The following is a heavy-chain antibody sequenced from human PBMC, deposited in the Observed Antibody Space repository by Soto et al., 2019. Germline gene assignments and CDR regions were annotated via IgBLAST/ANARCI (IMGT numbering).Heavy chain of an antibody. V-gene: IGHV1-18*01. D-gene: IGHD3-16*01. J-gene: IGHJ6*02. CDR3: AMVDVYVTTSPQAV. CDR2: INAYNGNT. CDR1: GYSFTRYG. Sequence: ASVKVSCKASGYSFTRYGIGWARQAPGQGLEWMGWINAYNGNTNYAQNLQGRLTLTTDTSTTTAYMELRSLRSNDTAIYYCAMVDVYVTTSPQAVWGQGTSVPVYS.